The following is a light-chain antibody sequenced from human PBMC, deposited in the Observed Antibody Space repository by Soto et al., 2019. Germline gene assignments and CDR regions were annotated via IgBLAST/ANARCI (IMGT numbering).Light chain of an antibody. Sequence: EILMTHSLAALSVSPGERATLSGRASQSVSTNLAWYHQKPGQAPRLLIYGASTRATGIPARFSGSGSGTEFTLSISSMKSEDFAVYYCQQYNDWPRTFGQGTKVDIK. V-gene: IGKV3-15*01. CDR3: QQYNDWPRT. CDR1: QSVSTN. J-gene: IGKJ1*01. CDR2: GAS.